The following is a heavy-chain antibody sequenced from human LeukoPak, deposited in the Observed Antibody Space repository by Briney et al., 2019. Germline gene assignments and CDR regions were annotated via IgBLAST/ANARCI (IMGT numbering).Heavy chain of an antibody. J-gene: IGHJ4*02. Sequence: GGSLRLSCAVSGSTSSRNFMSWVRQTPEKGLEWVANIDQDGSEKNYVDSVKGRFTISRDNAKNSLFLQMNSLRAEDTAIYYCASGAGWESGYWGQGTLVTVTS. CDR2: IDQDGSEK. D-gene: IGHD1-26*01. CDR3: ASGAGWESGY. V-gene: IGHV3-7*01. CDR1: GSTSSRNF.